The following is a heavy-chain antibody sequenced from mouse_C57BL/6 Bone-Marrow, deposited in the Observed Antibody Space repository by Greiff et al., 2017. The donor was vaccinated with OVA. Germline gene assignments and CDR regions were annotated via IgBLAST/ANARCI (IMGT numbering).Heavy chain of an antibody. V-gene: IGHV1-26*01. D-gene: IGHD1-1*02. Sequence: VQLQQSGPELVKPGASVKISCKASGYTFTDYYMTWVKQSHGKSLAWIGDINPNNGGTSYKQKFKGKATMTVDKSSSTAYLDLRRLTSADSSISYSARRGGNEQRDDWGQGTSVTVSS. J-gene: IGHJ4*01. CDR3: ARRGGNEQRDD. CDR2: INPNNGGT. CDR1: GYTFTDYY.